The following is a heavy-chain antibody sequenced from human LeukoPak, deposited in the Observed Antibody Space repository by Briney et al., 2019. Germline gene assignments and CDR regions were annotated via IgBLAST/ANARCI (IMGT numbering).Heavy chain of an antibody. CDR3: ARVFAAGAYYYYYMDV. CDR1: GGTFSSYA. CDR2: IIPIFGTA. Sequence: GASVKVSCKASGGTFSSYAISWVRQAPGQGLEWMGGIIPIFGTANYAQKFQGRVTITADESTSTAYMELRSLRSDDTAVYYCARVFAAGAYYYYYMDVWGKGTTVTVSS. J-gene: IGHJ6*03. V-gene: IGHV1-69*13. D-gene: IGHD6-13*01.